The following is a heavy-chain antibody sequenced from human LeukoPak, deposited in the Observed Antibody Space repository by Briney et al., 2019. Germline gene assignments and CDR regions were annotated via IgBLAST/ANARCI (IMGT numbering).Heavy chain of an antibody. J-gene: IGHJ4*02. CDR3: ARDLGISEYTAMARGDY. CDR2: ISSSSSYI. CDR1: GFTFSSYS. D-gene: IGHD5-18*01. V-gene: IGHV3-21*01. Sequence: PGGSLRLSCAASGFTFSSYSMNWVRQAPGKGLEWVSSISSSSSYIYYAGSVKGRFTISRDNAKNSLYLQMNSLRAEDTAVYYCARDLGISEYTAMARGDYWGQGTLVTVSS.